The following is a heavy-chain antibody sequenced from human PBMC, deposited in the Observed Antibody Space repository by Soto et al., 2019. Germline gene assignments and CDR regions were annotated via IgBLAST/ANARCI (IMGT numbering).Heavy chain of an antibody. J-gene: IGHJ5*02. CDR1: GGSISGYY. CDR2: IYYSGST. D-gene: IGHD6-13*01. V-gene: IGHV4-59*01. CDR3: ARYSSRYNWFDP. Sequence: SETLSLTCTVSGGSISGYYWSWIRQRPGKGLEWIGYIYYSGSTNYNPSLKSRVTISVDTSKNQFSLKLSSVTAADTAVYYCARYSSRYNWFDPWGQGTLVTVSS.